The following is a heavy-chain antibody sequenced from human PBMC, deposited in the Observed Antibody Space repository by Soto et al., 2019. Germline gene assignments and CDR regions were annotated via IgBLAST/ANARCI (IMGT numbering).Heavy chain of an antibody. D-gene: IGHD2-15*01. CDR2: INAGNGNT. CDR1: GYTFTSYA. V-gene: IGHV1-3*01. CDR3: ARALLGDNWFNP. Sequence: ASVKVSGKASGYTFTSYAMHWVRQAPGQRLEWMGWINAGNGNTKYSQKFQGRVTITRDTSASTAYMELSSLRSEDTAVYYCARALLGDNWFNPWGQGTLVTVSS. J-gene: IGHJ5*02.